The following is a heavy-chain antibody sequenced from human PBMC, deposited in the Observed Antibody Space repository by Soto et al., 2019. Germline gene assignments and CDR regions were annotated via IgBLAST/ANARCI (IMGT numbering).Heavy chain of an antibody. CDR2: IYPGDSDT. CDR3: ARQADDYDILTGWRRYGMDV. V-gene: IGHV5-51*01. CDR1: GYSFTSYW. Sequence: PGESLKIACQGSGYSFTSYWIRWVRQMPGKGLESMGIIYPGDSDTRYSPSFQGQVPISADKSISTAYLQWSSLKASDTAMYYCARQADDYDILTGWRRYGMDVWGQGTTVTVSS. J-gene: IGHJ6*02. D-gene: IGHD3-9*01.